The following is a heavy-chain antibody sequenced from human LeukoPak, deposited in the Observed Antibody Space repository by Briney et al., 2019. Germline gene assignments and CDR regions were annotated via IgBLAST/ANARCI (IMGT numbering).Heavy chain of an antibody. Sequence: SETLSLTCTVSGYSISSGYYWGWIRQPPGKGLEWIGSIYHSGSTYYNPSLKSRVTISVDTSKNQFSLKLSSVTAADTAVYYCARGVGGSEWNWFDPWGQGTLVTVSS. CDR3: ARGVGGSEWNWFDP. CDR1: GYSISSGYY. V-gene: IGHV4-38-2*02. J-gene: IGHJ5*02. D-gene: IGHD5-12*01. CDR2: IYHSGST.